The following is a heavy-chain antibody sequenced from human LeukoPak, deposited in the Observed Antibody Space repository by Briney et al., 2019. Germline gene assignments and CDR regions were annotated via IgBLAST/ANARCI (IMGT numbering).Heavy chain of an antibody. CDR3: ARERGYSGSGSRYFDL. J-gene: IGHJ2*01. D-gene: IGHD3-10*01. CDR1: GFTFSNAW. CDR2: IKSKTDGGTT. Sequence: GGSLRLSCAASGFTFSNAWMSWVRQAPGKGLGWVGRIKSKTDGGTTDYAAPVKGRFTISRDDSKNTLYLQMNSLRAEDTAVYYCARERGYSGSGSRYFDLWGRGTLVTVSS. V-gene: IGHV3-15*01.